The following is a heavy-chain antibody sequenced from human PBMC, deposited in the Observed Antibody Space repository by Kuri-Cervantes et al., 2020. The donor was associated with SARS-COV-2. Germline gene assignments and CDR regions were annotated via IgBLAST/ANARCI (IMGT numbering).Heavy chain of an antibody. V-gene: IGHV4-30-2*01. Sequence: SETLSLTCAVSGGSISSGGYSWSWIRQPPGKGLEWIGYIYHSGSTYYNPSLKSRVTISVDTSKNQFSLRLSSVTAADTAVYYCARLGSGWPGIDFWGQGTLVTVSS. CDR3: ARLGSGWPGIDF. CDR2: IYHSGST. D-gene: IGHD6-19*01. J-gene: IGHJ4*02. CDR1: GGSISSGGYS.